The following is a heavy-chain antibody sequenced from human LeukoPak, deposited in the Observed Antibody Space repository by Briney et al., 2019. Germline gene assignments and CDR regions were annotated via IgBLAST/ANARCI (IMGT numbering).Heavy chain of an antibody. V-gene: IGHV4-34*01. J-gene: IGHJ6*03. CDR3: ARVGAPDNYYYYYMDV. D-gene: IGHD1-26*01. CDR2: INDSGSS. Sequence: SETLSLTCSVYGGSFSGYYWSWIRQPPGKGLEWIGEINDSGSSNYNPALKSRVTTSVDTSKNQFSLWLNSVTAADTAVYYCARVGAPDNYYYYYMDVWGKGTTVTVSS. CDR1: GGSFSGYY.